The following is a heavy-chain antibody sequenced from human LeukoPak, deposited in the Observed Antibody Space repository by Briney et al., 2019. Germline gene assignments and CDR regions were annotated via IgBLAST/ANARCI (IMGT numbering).Heavy chain of an antibody. J-gene: IGHJ5*02. CDR2: ISYDGSNK. V-gene: IGHV3-30*03. CDR1: GFTFSSYG. D-gene: IGHD2-15*01. CDR3: ARDRGIVGP. Sequence: GRSPRLSCAASGFTFSSYGMHWVRQAPGKGLEWVAVISYDGSNKYYADSVKGRFTISRDNSKNTLYLQMNSLRAEDTAVYYCARDRGIVGPWGQGTLVTVSS.